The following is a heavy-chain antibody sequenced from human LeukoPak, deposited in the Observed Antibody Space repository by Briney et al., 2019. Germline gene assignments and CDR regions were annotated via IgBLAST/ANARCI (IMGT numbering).Heavy chain of an antibody. Sequence: AGTLSLTCTVSGFSFSSYYLSWVRQPPGKGLEWVGYIYYSGSTNYNPSLKSRVTTSVNTSKNNFSLRLSSVTAADTAVYYCARVTGYMTEDYFDYWGQGNLITVSS. CDR1: GFSFSSYY. CDR2: IYYSGST. CDR3: ARVTGYMTEDYFDY. V-gene: IGHV4-59*01. D-gene: IGHD6-13*01. J-gene: IGHJ4*02.